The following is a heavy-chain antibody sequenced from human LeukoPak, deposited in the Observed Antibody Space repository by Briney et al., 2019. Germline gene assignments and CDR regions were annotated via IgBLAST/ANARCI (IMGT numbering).Heavy chain of an antibody. J-gene: IGHJ4*02. CDR1: GGSFSGYY. CDR2: INHSGST. V-gene: IGHV4-34*01. D-gene: IGHD6-6*01. CDR3: ARLDSSSFGNFDY. Sequence: SETLSLTCAVYGGSFSGYYWSWIRQPPGKGLEWIGEINHSGSTNYNPSLKSRVTISVDTSKNQLSLKLSSVTAADTAVYYCARLDSSSFGNFDYWGQGTLVTVSS.